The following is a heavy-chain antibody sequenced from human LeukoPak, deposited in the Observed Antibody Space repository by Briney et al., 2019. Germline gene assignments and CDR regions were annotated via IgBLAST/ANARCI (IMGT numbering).Heavy chain of an antibody. Sequence: GGSLRLSCAASGFTFSSYSMNWVRQAPGKGLEWVSSISSSSSYIYYADSVKGRFTISRENAKNSLYLQMNSLRAEDTAVYYCATRVYGSGSYSYWGQGTLVTVSS. D-gene: IGHD3-10*01. CDR1: GFTFSSYS. V-gene: IGHV3-21*01. CDR2: ISSSSSYI. J-gene: IGHJ4*02. CDR3: ATRVYGSGSYSY.